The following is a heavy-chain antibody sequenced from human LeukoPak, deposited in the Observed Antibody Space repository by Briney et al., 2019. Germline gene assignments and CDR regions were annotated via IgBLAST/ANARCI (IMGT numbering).Heavy chain of an antibody. J-gene: IGHJ5*02. CDR2: IKQDGSEK. Sequence: PGGSLRLSCAASGFTFSSYWMSWVRQAPGKGLEWVANIKQDGSEKYYVDSVKGRFTISRDNAKNSLYLQMNSLRAEDTAVYYCAGYLWFQPSLDYNWFDPWGQGTLVTVSS. CDR1: GFTFSSYW. D-gene: IGHD3-10*01. V-gene: IGHV3-7*03. CDR3: AGYLWFQPSLDYNWFDP.